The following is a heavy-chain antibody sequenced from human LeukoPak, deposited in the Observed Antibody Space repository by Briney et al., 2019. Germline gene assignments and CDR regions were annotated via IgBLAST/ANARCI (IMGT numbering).Heavy chain of an antibody. J-gene: IGHJ4*02. CDR1: GFTFKSSW. V-gene: IGHV3-74*01. CDR3: ARDWGGSGPTSHDY. CDR2: ISSDGTNT. Sequence: GGSLRLSCAASGFTFKSSWMHWVRQPPGRGPVWVSRISSDGTNTRYGDSVRGRFPVSRDNAKNTLYLQMNSLRVEDSAVYYCARDWGGSGPTSHDYWGQGTLVTVSS. D-gene: IGHD3-16*01.